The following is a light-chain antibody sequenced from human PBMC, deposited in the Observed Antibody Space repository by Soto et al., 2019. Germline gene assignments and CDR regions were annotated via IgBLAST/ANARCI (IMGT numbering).Light chain of an antibody. CDR2: GAS. V-gene: IGKV3D-15*01. CDR1: QSVSSN. CDR3: QQYNNWPPWT. Sequence: EIVLTQSPATLSFSPGERATLSCRVSQSVSSNLAWYQQKPGQAPRLLTYGASTRATGIPARFSGSGSGTEYALTISSLQSEDFAVYYCQQYNNWPPWTCGQGTKV. J-gene: IGKJ1*01.